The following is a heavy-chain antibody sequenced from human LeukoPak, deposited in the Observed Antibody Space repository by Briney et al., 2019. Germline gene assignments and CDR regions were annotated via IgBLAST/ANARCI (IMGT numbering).Heavy chain of an antibody. CDR3: AKDRSRYGDPLDY. J-gene: IGHJ4*02. CDR2: ISGSGGST. V-gene: IGHV3-23*01. CDR1: GFVFSSYA. D-gene: IGHD4-17*01. Sequence: TGGSLRLSCAASGFVFSSYAMSWVRQAPGKGLEWVSAISGSGGSTYYADSVKGRFTISRDNSKNTLYLQMNSLRAEDTAVYYCAKDRSRYGDPLDYWGQGTLVTVSS.